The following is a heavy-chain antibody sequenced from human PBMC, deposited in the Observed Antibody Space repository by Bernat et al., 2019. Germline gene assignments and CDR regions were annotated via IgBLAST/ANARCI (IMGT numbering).Heavy chain of an antibody. CDR2: ISAYNGNT. V-gene: IGHV1-18*01. CDR3: ARDSSGWYIHYYYYGMDV. J-gene: IGHJ6*02. D-gene: IGHD6-19*01. Sequence: QVQLVQSGAEVKKPGASVKVSCKASGYTFTSYGISWVRQAPGQGLEWMGWISAYNGNTNYAQKLQGRVTMTTDTSTSTAYTELRSLRSDDTAVYYCARDSSGWYIHYYYYGMDVWGQGTTVTVSS. CDR1: GYTFTSYG.